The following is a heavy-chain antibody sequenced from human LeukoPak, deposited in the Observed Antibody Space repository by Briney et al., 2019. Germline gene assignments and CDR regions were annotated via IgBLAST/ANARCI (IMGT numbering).Heavy chain of an antibody. CDR3: ARDLDIVVVVAAPYYYGMDV. V-gene: IGHV3-74*01. CDR2: ISTDGYTT. J-gene: IGHJ6*02. D-gene: IGHD2-15*01. Sequence: GGSMRLCCATSGLAFSAYKMHWVRQAPRKGLVWVSRISTDGYTTDYADFVQGRFTASRDNTKNTWSLEMNSLRAEDTAVYYCARDLDIVVVVAAPYYYGMDVWGQGTTVTVSS. CDR1: GLAFSAYK.